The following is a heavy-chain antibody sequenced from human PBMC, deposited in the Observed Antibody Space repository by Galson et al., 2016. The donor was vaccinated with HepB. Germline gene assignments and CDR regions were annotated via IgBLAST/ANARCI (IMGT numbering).Heavy chain of an antibody. CDR3: AVDEAEARGWNAFYI. Sequence: SLRLSCAASGFTFSTYNMNWVRQAPGNGLEGVSSISSSSTYIYYGDSLKGRFTISRGNAKMSLSLQLHSLRAEATAVYYCAVDEAEARGWNAFYIWGQGTMVTVSS. J-gene: IGHJ3*02. CDR1: GFTFSTYN. CDR2: ISSSSTYI. D-gene: IGHD5-12*01. V-gene: IGHV3-21*01.